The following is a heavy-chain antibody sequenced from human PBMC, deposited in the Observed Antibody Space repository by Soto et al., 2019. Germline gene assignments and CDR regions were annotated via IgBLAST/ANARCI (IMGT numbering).Heavy chain of an antibody. CDR2: IKPDGSGQ. CDR1: GFSFTTCC. CDR3: AREGRYMGGWDD. V-gene: IGHV3-7*03. J-gene: IGHJ4*02. Sequence: XGSLRLAFAASGFSFTTCCMNWVRQAPGKGLEWVANIKPDGSGQYYVDSVKGRFAISRDNAKNSLYLQMSSLRADDTAVYYCAREGRYMGGWDDWGQGIPVTVSS. D-gene: IGHD6-19*01.